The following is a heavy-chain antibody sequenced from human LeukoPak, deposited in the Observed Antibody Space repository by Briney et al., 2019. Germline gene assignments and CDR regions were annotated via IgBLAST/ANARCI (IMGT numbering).Heavy chain of an antibody. CDR2: IRSDGSNK. J-gene: IGHJ4*02. Sequence: GGSLRLSCAASGFTFSSYGMHWVRQAPGKGLEWVAFIRSDGSNKYYADSVRGRFTISRDNSKNTLYLQMNSLRAEDSAVYYCAKDLTTVTTQGDYWGQGTLVTVSS. D-gene: IGHD4-17*01. CDR3: AKDLTTVTTQGDY. V-gene: IGHV3-30*02. CDR1: GFTFSSYG.